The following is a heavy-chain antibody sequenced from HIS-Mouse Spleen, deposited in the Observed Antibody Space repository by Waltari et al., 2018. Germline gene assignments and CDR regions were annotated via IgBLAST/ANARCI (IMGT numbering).Heavy chain of an antibody. CDR2: ISWNSGSI. Sequence: EVQLVESGGGLVQPGRSLRLSCAASGFTFDDYAMHWVRQAPGKGLEWVSGISWNSGSIGYADSVKGRFTISRDNAKNSLYLQMNSLRAEDTALYYCAKGRSYYYDGMDVWGQGTTVTVSS. CDR3: AKGRSYYYDGMDV. D-gene: IGHD3-10*01. J-gene: IGHJ6*02. CDR1: GFTFDDYA. V-gene: IGHV3-9*01.